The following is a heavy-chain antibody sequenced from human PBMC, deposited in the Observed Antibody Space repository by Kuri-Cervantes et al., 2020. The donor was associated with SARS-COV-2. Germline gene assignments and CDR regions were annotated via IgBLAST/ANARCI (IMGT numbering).Heavy chain of an antibody. CDR3: ARSGSYPYYYYYMDV. CDR1: GGSISSHY. Sequence: SETLSLTCTGSGGSISSHYWSWIRQTPGKGLEWIGYIYSSGSTNYNPPLMSRVIISADTSKNQFSLKLSSVTAADTAVYYCARSGSYPYYYYYMDVWGKGTTVTVSS. CDR2: IYSSGST. V-gene: IGHV4-59*11. J-gene: IGHJ6*03. D-gene: IGHD1-26*01.